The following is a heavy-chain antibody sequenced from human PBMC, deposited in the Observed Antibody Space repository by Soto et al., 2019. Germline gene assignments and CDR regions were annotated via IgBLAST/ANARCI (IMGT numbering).Heavy chain of an antibody. CDR3: ARGITLPTPLDY. CDR2: INAGNGNT. CDR1: GYTFTSYA. D-gene: IGHD1-20*01. Sequence: ASVKVSCKASGYTFTSYAMHWVRQAPGQRLEWMGWINAGNGNTKYSQKFQGRVTITRDTSASTAYIELSSLRFEDTAVYYCARGITLPTPLDYWGQGTLVTVSS. J-gene: IGHJ4*02. V-gene: IGHV1-3*01.